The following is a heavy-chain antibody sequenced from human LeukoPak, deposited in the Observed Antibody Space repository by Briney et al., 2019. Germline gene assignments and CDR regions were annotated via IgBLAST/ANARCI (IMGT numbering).Heavy chain of an antibody. CDR3: ARSILGYCSSTSCYGSSAFDI. J-gene: IGHJ3*02. CDR2: FDPEDGET. V-gene: IGHV1-24*01. CDR1: GYTLTELS. Sequence: ASVKVSCKVSGYTLTELSMHWVRQAPGKGLEWMGGFDPEDGETIYAQKFQGRVTMTEDTSTDTAYMELSSLRSEDTAVYYCARSILGYCSSTSCYGSSAFDIWGQGTMVTVSS. D-gene: IGHD2-2*01.